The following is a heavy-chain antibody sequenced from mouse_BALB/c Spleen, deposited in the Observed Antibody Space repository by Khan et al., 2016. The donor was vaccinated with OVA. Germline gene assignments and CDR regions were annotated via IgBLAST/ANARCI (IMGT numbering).Heavy chain of an antibody. CDR3: ARYDYDYDGACAY. CDR1: GDSITSGY. Sequence: EVQLQESGPSLVKPSQTLSLTCSVTGDSITSGYWNWIRKFPGNKLEYMGYIRYSGSTYYNPSLKSRISITRDTSKNQYYLQLNSVTSEDTATYYCARYDYDYDGACAYWGQGTLVTVSA. V-gene: IGHV3-8*02. D-gene: IGHD2-4*01. J-gene: IGHJ3*01. CDR2: IRYSGST.